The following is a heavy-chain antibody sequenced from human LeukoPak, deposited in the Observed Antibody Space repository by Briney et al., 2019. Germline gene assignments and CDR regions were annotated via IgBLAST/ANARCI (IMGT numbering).Heavy chain of an antibody. J-gene: IGHJ6*02. CDR1: GFTFSSYD. CDR2: IGTAGDT. D-gene: IGHD6-13*01. CDR3: ARGGSSSIYYYYGMDV. Sequence: GGSLRLSCAASGFTFSSYDMHWVRQATGKGLEWVSAIGTAGDTYYPGSVKGRFTISRENAKNSLYLQMNSLRAGDTAVYYCARGGSSSIYYYYGMDVWGQGTTVTVPS. V-gene: IGHV3-13*01.